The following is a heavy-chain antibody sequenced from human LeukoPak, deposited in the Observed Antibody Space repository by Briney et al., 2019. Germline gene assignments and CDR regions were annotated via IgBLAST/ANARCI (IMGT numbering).Heavy chain of an antibody. CDR3: ARHLGLIYATHFDY. Sequence: PSETLSLTCTVSGGSISSYYWSWIRQPPGKGLEWIGSIYYSGSTYYNPSLKSRVTISVDTSKNQFSLKLSSVTAADTAVYYCARHLGLIYATHFDYWGQGTLVTVSS. J-gene: IGHJ4*02. CDR2: IYYSGST. D-gene: IGHD5/OR15-5a*01. V-gene: IGHV4-59*05. CDR1: GGSISSYY.